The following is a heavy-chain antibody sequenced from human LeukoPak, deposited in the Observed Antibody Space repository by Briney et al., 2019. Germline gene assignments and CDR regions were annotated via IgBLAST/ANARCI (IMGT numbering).Heavy chain of an antibody. Sequence: SETLSLTCTVSGGSISSYYWSWIRQPPGKGLEWIGYIYYSGSTNYNPSLKSRVTISVDTSKNQFSLKLSSVTAADTAVYYCARIYCSSTSCYSGHWFDPWGQGTLVTVSS. CDR3: ARIYCSSTSCYSGHWFDP. CDR2: IYYSGST. V-gene: IGHV4-59*01. D-gene: IGHD2-2*01. CDR1: GGSISSYY. J-gene: IGHJ5*02.